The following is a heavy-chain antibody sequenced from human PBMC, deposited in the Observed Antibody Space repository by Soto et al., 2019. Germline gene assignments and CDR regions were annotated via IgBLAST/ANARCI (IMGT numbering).Heavy chain of an antibody. V-gene: IGHV4-38-2*02. CDR1: GYSISSGFY. CDR3: ARDSAVTTTVFDY. D-gene: IGHD4-17*01. Sequence: SETLSLTCSVSGYSISSGFYWDWIRQPPGKGLEWIGSIYYRGNTYYNPSHNGRITISLDTSKNQFSLKLSSVTAADTAVYYCARDSAVTTTVFDYWGQGTLVTVSS. J-gene: IGHJ4*02. CDR2: IYYRGNT.